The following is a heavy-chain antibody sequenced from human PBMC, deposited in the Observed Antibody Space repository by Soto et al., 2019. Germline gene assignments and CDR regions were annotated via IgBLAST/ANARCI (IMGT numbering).Heavy chain of an antibody. D-gene: IGHD7-27*01. Sequence: EVQLVESGGDLVQPGGSLRLSCAACGFIFTNYWMTWVRQAPGKGLEWVANINHDGSETYYLDSVKGRFAISRYNAKNSLFLQMNSLRDEDTAIYYCARSLLGPMAFDMWGHGTLVAVSS. CDR3: ARSLLGPMAFDM. CDR1: GFIFTNYW. CDR2: INHDGSET. V-gene: IGHV3-7*03. J-gene: IGHJ3*02.